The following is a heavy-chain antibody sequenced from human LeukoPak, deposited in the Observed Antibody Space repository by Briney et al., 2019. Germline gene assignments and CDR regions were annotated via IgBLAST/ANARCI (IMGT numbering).Heavy chain of an antibody. V-gene: IGHV4-61*10. CDR2: MSSSGIS. D-gene: IGHD6-13*01. CDR3: ARVTGYVMEDYFDY. J-gene: IGHJ4*02. Sequence: SETLSLTCTVSNGSISSDTYFWSWIRQPAGKGLEWIGRMSSSGISTYSPSLKSRVTISVDTSKNQFSLRLSSVTAADTAVYYCARVTGYVMEDYFDYWGQGTLVTVSS. CDR1: NGSISSDTYF.